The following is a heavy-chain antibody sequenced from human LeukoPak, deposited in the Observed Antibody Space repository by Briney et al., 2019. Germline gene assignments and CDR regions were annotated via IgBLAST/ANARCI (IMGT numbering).Heavy chain of an antibody. CDR1: GFVFSKNG. V-gene: IGHV3-30*02. J-gene: IGHJ5*02. CDR3: AKFSYGDYVA. Sequence: GGSLRLSCTTSGFVFSKNGMRWVRQAPGKGLEWVAFIRHDESNKYYADSVKGRFTISRDNSKKTLSLQMNSLRPDDTAVYYCAKFSYGDYVAWGQGTLVIVSS. D-gene: IGHD4-17*01. CDR2: IRHDESNK.